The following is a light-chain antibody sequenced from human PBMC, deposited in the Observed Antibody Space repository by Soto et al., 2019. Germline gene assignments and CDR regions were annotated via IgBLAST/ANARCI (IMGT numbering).Light chain of an antibody. V-gene: IGKV3-20*01. CDR1: QSVSSSY. Sequence: EIVLTQSPGTLSLSPGERATLSCRASQSVSSSYLGWYQQKPGQAPRLLIYGASTRATGSPDRFSGSGSGTDFTLTISRLEPEDFAVYYCQQYGSSIFTFGPGTKVDIK. CDR3: QQYGSSIFT. CDR2: GAS. J-gene: IGKJ3*01.